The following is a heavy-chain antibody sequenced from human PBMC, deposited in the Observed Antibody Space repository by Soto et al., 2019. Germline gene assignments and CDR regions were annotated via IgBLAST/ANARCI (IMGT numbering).Heavy chain of an antibody. CDR3: ARDALRYFDWRQPPSYYYGMDV. J-gene: IGHJ6*02. CDR1: GFTFSSYA. V-gene: IGHV3-23*01. Sequence: GGSLRLSCAASGFTFSSYAMSWVRQAPGKGLEWVSAISGSGGSTYYADSVKGRFTISRDNSKNTLYLQMNSLRAEDTAVYYCARDALRYFDWRQPPSYYYGMDVWGQGPTVTVSS. CDR2: ISGSGGST. D-gene: IGHD3-9*01.